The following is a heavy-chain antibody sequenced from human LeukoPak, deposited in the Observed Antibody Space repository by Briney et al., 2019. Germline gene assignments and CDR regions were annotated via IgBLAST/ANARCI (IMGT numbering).Heavy chain of an antibody. D-gene: IGHD3-10*01. Sequence: GGSLRLSCAASGFTFSSYAMHWVRQAPGKGLEWVAVISYDGSNRYYADSVKGRFTISRDNSKNTLYLQMNSLRAEDTAVYYCARASRGPLWSFDYWGQGTLVTVSS. CDR2: ISYDGSNR. J-gene: IGHJ4*02. V-gene: IGHV3-30*04. CDR3: ARASRGPLWSFDY. CDR1: GFTFSSYA.